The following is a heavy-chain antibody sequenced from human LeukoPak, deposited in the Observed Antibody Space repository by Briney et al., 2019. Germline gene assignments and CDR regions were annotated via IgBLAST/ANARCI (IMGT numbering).Heavy chain of an antibody. CDR1: GFTFSSYG. CDR3: ARRVPLYGMGV. D-gene: IGHD4/OR15-4a*01. V-gene: IGHV3-48*03. CDR2: INVDVSVT. Sequence: GGSLRLSCAAAGFTFSSYGMTWVRQAPGKGLEWVSKINVDVSVTHYTQSVKGRFTISRDNAQNSLFLQMNSLRAEDTALYYCARRVPLYGMGVWGQGTTVTVS. J-gene: IGHJ6*02.